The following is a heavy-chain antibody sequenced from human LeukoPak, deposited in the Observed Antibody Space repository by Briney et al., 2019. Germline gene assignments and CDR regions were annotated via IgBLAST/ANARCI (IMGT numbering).Heavy chain of an antibody. Sequence: ASVKVSCKASGYTFTNYYMYWVRQAPGQGLEWMGIINPSGGSTTYAQKFQARVTVTRDTSTSTVYMDLSSLRSEDTAVYYCARGGGDFWLDYWGQGTLVTVYS. CDR3: ARGGGDFWLDY. D-gene: IGHD3/OR15-3a*01. CDR1: GYTFTNYY. J-gene: IGHJ4*02. V-gene: IGHV1-46*01. CDR2: INPSGGST.